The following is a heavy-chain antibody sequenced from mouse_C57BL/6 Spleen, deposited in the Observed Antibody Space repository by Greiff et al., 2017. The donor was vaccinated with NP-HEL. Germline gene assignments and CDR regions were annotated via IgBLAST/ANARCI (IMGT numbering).Heavy chain of an antibody. CDR1: GYTFTSYW. CDR2: IHPSDSDT. D-gene: IGHD1-1*01. CDR3: ALDCSSSHWYFDV. Sequence: QVQLQEPGAELVKPGASVKVSCKASGYTFTSYWMHWVKQRPGQGLEWIGRIHPSDSDTNYNQKFKGQATLTVDKASSTAYMQLSSLTSEDAAVYYCALDCSSSHWYFDVWGTGTTVTVSS. V-gene: IGHV1-74*01. J-gene: IGHJ1*03.